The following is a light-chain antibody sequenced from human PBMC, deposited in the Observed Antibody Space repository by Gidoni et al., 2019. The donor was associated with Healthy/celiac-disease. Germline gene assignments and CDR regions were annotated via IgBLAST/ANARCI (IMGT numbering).Light chain of an antibody. J-gene: IGLJ2*01. CDR3: QSYDSSLSGSRV. Sequence: QSVLTQPPSVSGAPGQRVTISCTGSRSNIGAGYDVHWYQQLPGTAPKLLIYGNSNRPSGVPDRFSGSKSGTSASLAITGLQAEDEADYYCQSYDSSLSGSRVFGGGTKLTVL. CDR2: GNS. CDR1: RSNIGAGYD. V-gene: IGLV1-40*01.